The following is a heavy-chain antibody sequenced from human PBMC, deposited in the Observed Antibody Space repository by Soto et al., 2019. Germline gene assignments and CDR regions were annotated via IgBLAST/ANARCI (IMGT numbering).Heavy chain of an antibody. CDR1: GFTFSSYA. V-gene: IGHV3-23*01. J-gene: IGHJ4*02. D-gene: IGHD3-22*01. CDR3: ENGRYYDSSGYPYYFDY. Sequence: GGSLRLSCAASGFTFSSYAMSWVRQAPGKGLEWVSAISGSGGSTYYADSVKGRFTISRDNSKNTLYLQMNSLRAEDTAVYYCENGRYYDSSGYPYYFDYWGQGTLVTVSS. CDR2: ISGSGGST.